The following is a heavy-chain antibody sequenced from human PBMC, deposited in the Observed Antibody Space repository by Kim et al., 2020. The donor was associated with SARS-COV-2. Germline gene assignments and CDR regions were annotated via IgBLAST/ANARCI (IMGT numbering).Heavy chain of an antibody. D-gene: IGHD1-1*01. V-gene: IGHV1-69*13. CDR3: ARDYGRRPIKGVPYPLDY. J-gene: IGHJ4*02. CDR2: IIPIFGTA. CDR1: GGTFSSYA. Sequence: SVKVSCKASGGTFSSYAISWVRQAPGQGLEWMGGIIPIFGTANYAQKFQGRVTITADESTSTAYMELSSLRSEDTAVYYCARDYGRRPIKGVPYPLDYWGQGTLVTVSS.